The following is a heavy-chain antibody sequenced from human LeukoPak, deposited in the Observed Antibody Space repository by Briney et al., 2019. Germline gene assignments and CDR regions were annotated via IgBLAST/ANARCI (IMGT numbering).Heavy chain of an antibody. V-gene: IGHV4-59*08. Sequence: SETLSLTCTVSGGTISSYYWNWIRQPPGKGLEWIGYIHYSGSTKYNPSLKSRVTISVDTSKNQFSLKLSSVTAADTAVYYCARWYSSGWAFDYWGQGTLVTVSS. CDR1: GGTISSYY. CDR2: IHYSGST. D-gene: IGHD6-19*01. CDR3: ARWYSSGWAFDY. J-gene: IGHJ4*02.